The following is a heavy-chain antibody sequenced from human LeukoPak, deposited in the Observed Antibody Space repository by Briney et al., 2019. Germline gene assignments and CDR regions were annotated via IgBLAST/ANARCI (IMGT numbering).Heavy chain of an antibody. D-gene: IGHD3-22*01. J-gene: IGHJ3*02. CDR1: GYTFTGYY. CDR3: ARAGIYYDSSGYLDAFDI. Sequence: ASVKVSCKASGYTFTGYYMHWVRQAPGQGLEWMGRINPNSGGTNYAQKFQGRVTLTRDTSISTPYMALSRLSSDDTAVYYCARAGIYYDSSGYLDAFDIWGQGTMVTVSS. V-gene: IGHV1-2*06. CDR2: INPNSGGT.